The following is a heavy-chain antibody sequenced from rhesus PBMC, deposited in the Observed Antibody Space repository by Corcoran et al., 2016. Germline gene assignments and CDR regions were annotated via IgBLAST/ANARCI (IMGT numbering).Heavy chain of an antibody. D-gene: IGHD1-44*01. J-gene: IGHJ2*01. Sequence: QVQLVQSGAEVKKPGSSVKVSCKASGYTFTDYYMHWVRQAPRQGLEWMGWINPYNGKTKYAQKFQGRVTMTRDTSTSTAYMELSSLRSEDTAVYYCATDQGGRTTGGKSIWYFDLWGPGTPITISS. CDR2: INPYNGKT. CDR3: ATDQGGRTTGGKSIWYFDL. CDR1: GYTFTDYY. V-gene: IGHV1S2*01.